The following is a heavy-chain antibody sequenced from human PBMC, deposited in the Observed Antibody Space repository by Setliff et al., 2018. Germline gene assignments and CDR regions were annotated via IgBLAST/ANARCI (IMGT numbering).Heavy chain of an antibody. J-gene: IGHJ2*01. D-gene: IGHD6-19*01. V-gene: IGHV4-31*03. CDR2: IYYSGST. CDR1: GASISSDGYY. CDR3: ARSRTIAVKGGVFAV. Sequence: PSETLSLTCSVSGASISSDGYYWSWIRQYPGKGLEWIGYIYYSGSTYYNPSLKSRVTISLDTSENQFSLELTSVTAADTAMYYCARSRTIAVKGGVFAVWGRGTLVTVS.